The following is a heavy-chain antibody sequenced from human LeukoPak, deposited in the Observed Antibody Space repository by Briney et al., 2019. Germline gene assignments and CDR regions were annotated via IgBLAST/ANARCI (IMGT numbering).Heavy chain of an antibody. V-gene: IGHV3-33*01. CDR1: GFTFSSYG. D-gene: IGHD6-13*01. CDR2: IWYDGSNK. CDR3: ARERKWGDQQPRYYYYMDV. Sequence: AGGSLRLSCAASGFTFSSYGMHWVRQASGKGLEWVAVIWYDGSNKYYADSVKGRFTISRDNSKNTLYLQMNSLRAEDTAVYYCARERKWGDQQPRYYYYMDVWGKGTTVTVSS. J-gene: IGHJ6*03.